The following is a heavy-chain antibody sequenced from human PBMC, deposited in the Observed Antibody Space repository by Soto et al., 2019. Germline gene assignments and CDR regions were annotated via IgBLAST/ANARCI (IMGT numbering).Heavy chain of an antibody. CDR1: GGSISSGDYY. D-gene: IGHD2-15*01. J-gene: IGHJ6*02. CDR3: ARDLRVVVAATPVQTHTYYYYGMDV. Sequence: SETLSLTCTVSGGSISSGDYYWSWIRQPPGKGLEWIGYIYYSGSTYYNPSLKSRVTISVDTSKNQFSLKLSSVTAADTAVYYCARDLRVVVAATPVQTHTYYYYGMDVWGQGTTVTVSS. V-gene: IGHV4-30-4*01. CDR2: IYYSGST.